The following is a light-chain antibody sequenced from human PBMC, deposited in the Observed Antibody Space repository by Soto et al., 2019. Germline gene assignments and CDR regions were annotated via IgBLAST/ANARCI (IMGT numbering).Light chain of an antibody. CDR1: QSVSSY. CDR3: QQRSNWPPLT. CDR2: DAS. V-gene: IGKV3-11*01. Sequence: EIVLTQSPATLSLSPGERATLSCRASQSVSSYLAWYQQKPGQAPRLLIYDASNRATGIPARFSGSGSGTNFPLPTSSLEPEDFAVYYCQQRSNWPPLTFGGGTKVEIK. J-gene: IGKJ4*01.